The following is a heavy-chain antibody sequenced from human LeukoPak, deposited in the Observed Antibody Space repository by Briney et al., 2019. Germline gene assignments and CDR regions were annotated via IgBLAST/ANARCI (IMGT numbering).Heavy chain of an antibody. CDR1: GFTFSSYA. D-gene: IGHD3-10*01. Sequence: GGSLRLSCAASGFTFSSYAMSWVRQAPGKGLEWVSAISGSGGSTYYADSVKGRFTISRDNSKNTLYLQMNSLRAEDAAVYYCAKDHFQTVYGSGSLFDYWGQGTLVTVSS. CDR2: ISGSGGST. V-gene: IGHV3-23*01. CDR3: AKDHFQTVYGSGSLFDY. J-gene: IGHJ4*02.